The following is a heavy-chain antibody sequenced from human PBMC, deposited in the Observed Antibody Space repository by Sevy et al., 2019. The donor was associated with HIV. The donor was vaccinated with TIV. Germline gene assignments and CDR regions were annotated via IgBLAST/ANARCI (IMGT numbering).Heavy chain of an antibody. J-gene: IGHJ4*02. CDR2: LKSKGYGGTI. D-gene: IGHD1-1*01. CDR1: GFTFGDYA. V-gene: IGHV3-49*04. Sequence: GGSLRLSCTASGFTFGDYAMSWVRQAPGKGLEWVAFLKSKGYGGTIDHAASVKGRFTMSRDDSKSNAYLQMNDLKTEDDSVYYCTGWKGAQSIFDYWGQGALVTVSS. CDR3: TGWKGAQSIFDY.